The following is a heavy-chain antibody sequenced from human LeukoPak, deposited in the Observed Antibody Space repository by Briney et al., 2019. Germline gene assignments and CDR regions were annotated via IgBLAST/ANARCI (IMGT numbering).Heavy chain of an antibody. J-gene: IGHJ4*02. Sequence: QPGGSLRLSCAASGFTFSSYWMSWVRQAPGKGLEWVANIKQDGSEKYYVDSVKGRFTISRDNTKNSLYLQMNSLGAEDTAVYYCAREAPHGSGVGEMDYWGQGTLVTVSS. CDR2: IKQDGSEK. CDR3: AREAPHGSGVGEMDY. D-gene: IGHD3-10*01. V-gene: IGHV3-7*04. CDR1: GFTFSSYW.